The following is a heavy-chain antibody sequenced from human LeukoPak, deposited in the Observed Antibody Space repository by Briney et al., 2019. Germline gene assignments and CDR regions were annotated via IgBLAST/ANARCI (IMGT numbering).Heavy chain of an antibody. Sequence: GGSLRLSCAASGFTFSSYGMHWVRQAPGKGLEWVAVIWYDGSNKYYADSVKGRFTISRDNSKNTLYLQMNSLRAEDTAVYYCARDRDSSGYVTVYYFDYWGQGILVTVSS. J-gene: IGHJ4*02. V-gene: IGHV3-33*01. D-gene: IGHD3-22*01. CDR3: ARDRDSSGYVTVYYFDY. CDR2: IWYDGSNK. CDR1: GFTFSSYG.